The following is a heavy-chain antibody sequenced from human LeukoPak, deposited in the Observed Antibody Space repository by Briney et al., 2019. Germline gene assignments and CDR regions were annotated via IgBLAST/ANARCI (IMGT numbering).Heavy chain of an antibody. D-gene: IGHD6-19*01. CDR2: ISGSGGST. V-gene: IGHV3-23*01. Sequence: GGSLRLSCAASGFTFSSYAMSWVRHAPGKGLEWVSAISGSGGSTYYADSVKGRFTISRDNSKNTLYLQMNSLRAEDTAVYYCAKGSGIAVAGIGGSYFDYWGQGTLVTVSS. CDR1: GFTFSSYA. J-gene: IGHJ4*02. CDR3: AKGSGIAVAGIGGSYFDY.